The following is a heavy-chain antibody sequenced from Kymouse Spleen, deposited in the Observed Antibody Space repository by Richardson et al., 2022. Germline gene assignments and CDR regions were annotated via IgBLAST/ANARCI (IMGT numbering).Heavy chain of an antibody. CDR1: GGSFSGYY. J-gene: IGHJ6*02. CDR2: INHSGST. V-gene: IGHV4-34*01. D-gene: IGHD5-18,IGHD5-18*01. CDR3: ARRWIQLPLRGMDV. Sequence: QVQLQQWGAGLLKPSETLSLTCAVYGGSFSGYYWSWIRQPPGKGLEWIGEINHSGSTNYNPSLKSRVTISVDTSKNQFSLKLSSVTAADTAVYYCARRWIQLPLRGMDVWGQGTTVTVSS.